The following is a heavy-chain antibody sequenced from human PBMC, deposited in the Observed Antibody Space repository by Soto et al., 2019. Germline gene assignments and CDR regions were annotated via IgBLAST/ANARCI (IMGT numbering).Heavy chain of an antibody. V-gene: IGHV3-21*06. J-gene: IGHJ4*02. CDR3: ARESEDLTSNFDY. CDR1: GFTFTRYS. CDR2: ISSTTNYI. Sequence: GGSLRLSCAASGFTFTRYSMNWVRQAPGKGLEWVSSISSTTNYIYYGDSTKGRFTISRDNAKNSLYLEMNSLRAEDTAVYYCARESEDLTSNFDYWGQGTLVTVSS.